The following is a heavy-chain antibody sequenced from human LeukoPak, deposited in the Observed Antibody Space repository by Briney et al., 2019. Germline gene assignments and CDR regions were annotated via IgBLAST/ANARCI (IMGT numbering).Heavy chain of an antibody. CDR3: ARPLGGGLSY. J-gene: IGHJ4*02. Sequence: GEYLKISCKGFGYSFMSYWIGWVRPMPGKGLEWMGIIHPGDSDTRYSPSFQGQVTISADKSISTAYLQWSSLKASDTAIYYCARPLGGGLSYWGQGTLITVSS. V-gene: IGHV5-51*01. CDR2: IHPGDSDT. CDR1: GYSFMSYW. D-gene: IGHD1-26*01.